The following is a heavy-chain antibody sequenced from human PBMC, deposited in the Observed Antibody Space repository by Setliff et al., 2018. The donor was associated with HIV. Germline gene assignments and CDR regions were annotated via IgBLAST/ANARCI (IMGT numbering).Heavy chain of an antibody. CDR1: GDSISNYY. Sequence: LSLTCTVSGDSISNYYWSWVRQAPGKGLEWVSYISGLGGGTIYYADSVRGRFTISRDDAEKSVYLQMNSLRAEDTAVYYCARAGVSPYHYAVDVWGQGTTVTVSS. CDR3: ARAGVSPYHYAVDV. V-gene: IGHV3-11*04. CDR2: ISGLGGGTI. J-gene: IGHJ6*02. D-gene: IGHD6-13*01.